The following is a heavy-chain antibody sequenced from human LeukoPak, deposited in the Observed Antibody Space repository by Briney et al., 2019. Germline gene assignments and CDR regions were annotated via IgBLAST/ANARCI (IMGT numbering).Heavy chain of an antibody. D-gene: IGHD2-2*01. V-gene: IGHV1-18*01. J-gene: IGHJ6*03. CDR2: IIAYNGNT. Sequence: ASVKVSCKSSVYTFTSYAISWVRQAPGQGLERMGGIIAYNGNTNYAQKLQGRVTITTDTPPSTPYMGLRSLRSDDTAVYYCARDWGCSSTSCSVEGIYYYYMDVWGKGTTVTVSS. CDR3: ARDWGCSSTSCSVEGIYYYYMDV. CDR1: VYTFTSYA.